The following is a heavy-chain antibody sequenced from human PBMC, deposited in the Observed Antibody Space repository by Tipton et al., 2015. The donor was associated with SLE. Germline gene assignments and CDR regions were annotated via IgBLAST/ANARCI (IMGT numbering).Heavy chain of an antibody. CDR1: GGSISSHY. CDR2: IYYSGST. D-gene: IGHD3-10*01. V-gene: IGHV4-59*11. Sequence: TLSLTCTVSGGSISSHYWSWIRQPPGKGLEWIGYIYYSGSTYYNPSLKSRVTISVDTSKNQFSLKLSSVTAADTAVYYCARETRIRGNNWFDPWGQGTLVTVSS. CDR3: ARETRIRGNNWFDP. J-gene: IGHJ5*02.